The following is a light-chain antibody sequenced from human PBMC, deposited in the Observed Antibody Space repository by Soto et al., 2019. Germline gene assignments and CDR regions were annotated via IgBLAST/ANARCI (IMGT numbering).Light chain of an antibody. CDR1: QGTSNY. CDR2: AAS. V-gene: IGKV1-27*01. J-gene: IGKJ4*01. Sequence: DIQMTQSPSSLSASVGDRVTITCRASQGTSNYLAWYQQIPGKVPKLLISAASTLQSGVPSRFSGSGSGTDFTLTISSLQPEDVATYYWQKYTNVPAFGAGTKVEIK. CDR3: QKYTNVPA.